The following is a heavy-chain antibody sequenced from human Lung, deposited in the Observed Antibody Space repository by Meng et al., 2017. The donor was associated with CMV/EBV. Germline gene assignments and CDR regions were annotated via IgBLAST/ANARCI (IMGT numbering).Heavy chain of an antibody. CDR3: LRRSGGSV. D-gene: IGHD3-10*01. CDR2: IPHRGSS. J-gene: IGHJ1*01. Sequence: HVQVRESGPALVKPSETLSPTCAVSGDSLTNHNWWAWVRQPPGKGLEWIGEIPHRGSSAYNPSLKSRVSMSIDKSKNQFSLKLTSVTAADTAVYHCLRRSGGSVWGQGTLVTVSS. CDR1: GDSLTNHNW. V-gene: IGHV4-4*02.